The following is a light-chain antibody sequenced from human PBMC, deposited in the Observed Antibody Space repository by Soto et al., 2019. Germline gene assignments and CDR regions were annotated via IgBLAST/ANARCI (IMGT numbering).Light chain of an antibody. Sequence: QSVLTQPRSVSGSPGQPVTLSCTGTSSDVGSYNYVSWYQQHPGKAPKLMIDDVNKRPSGVPDRFSGSRSGNTASLTISGLQAEDEADYYCCSYAGSYTWVFGGGTKLTVL. CDR3: CSYAGSYTWV. J-gene: IGLJ3*02. CDR1: SSDVGSYNY. V-gene: IGLV2-11*01. CDR2: DVN.